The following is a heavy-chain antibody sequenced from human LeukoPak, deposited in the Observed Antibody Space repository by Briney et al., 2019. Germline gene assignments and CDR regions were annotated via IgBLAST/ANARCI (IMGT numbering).Heavy chain of an antibody. Sequence: SETLSLTCTVSGGSINSYYWSWIRQPAGKGLEWIGRIYTSGSTNYNPSLKSRVTMSVDTSKKQFSVKLSSGSTADTAVYYCARGRGGTLSFDYWGQGTLVTVSS. D-gene: IGHD4-23*01. J-gene: IGHJ4*02. V-gene: IGHV4-4*07. CDR1: GGSINSYY. CDR3: ARGRGGTLSFDY. CDR2: IYTSGST.